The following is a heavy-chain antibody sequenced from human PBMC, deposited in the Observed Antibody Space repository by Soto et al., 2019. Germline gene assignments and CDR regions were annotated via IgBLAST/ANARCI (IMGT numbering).Heavy chain of an antibody. CDR2: ISSSSSYT. CDR3: SRTSYSSSWFDP. D-gene: IGHD6-13*01. V-gene: IGHV3-11*05. Sequence: QVQLVESGGGLVKPGGSLRLSCAASGFTFSDYYMSWIRQAPGKGLEWVSYISSSSSYTNYADSVKGRFTISRDNAKNSLYRQMNSLRAEDTAVYYCSRTSYSSSWFDPWGQGTLVTVSS. J-gene: IGHJ5*02. CDR1: GFTFSDYY.